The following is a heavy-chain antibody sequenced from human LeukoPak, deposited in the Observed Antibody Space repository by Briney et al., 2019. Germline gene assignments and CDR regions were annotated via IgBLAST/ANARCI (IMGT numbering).Heavy chain of an antibody. Sequence: GESLKISCKASGYSFTSHWIGWVRQMPGKGLEWMGIVYPGDSDTRYSPSFQGQVTISADKSISTAYLQWSSLKASDTAIYSWAKQGGTYSTSWYDYWGQGPLVTVPS. J-gene: IGHJ4*02. CDR2: VYPGDSDT. CDR1: GYSFTSHW. CDR3: AKQGGTYSTSWYDY. D-gene: IGHD6-13*01. V-gene: IGHV5-51*01.